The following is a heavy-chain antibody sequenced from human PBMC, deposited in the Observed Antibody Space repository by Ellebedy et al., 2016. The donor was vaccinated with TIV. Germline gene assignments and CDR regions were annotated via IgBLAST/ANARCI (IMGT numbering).Heavy chain of an antibody. Sequence: PGGSLRLSCAASGFTFSSYSMNWVRQAPGKGLAWVSSVSSSNSYIYYADSVKGRFTISRDNAKNSLYLQMNSLRVEDTAVYYCAREIMAFDYWGQGTLVTVSS. J-gene: IGHJ4*02. CDR2: VSSSNSYI. V-gene: IGHV3-21*01. CDR1: GFTFSSYS. CDR3: AREIMAFDY. D-gene: IGHD2-8*01.